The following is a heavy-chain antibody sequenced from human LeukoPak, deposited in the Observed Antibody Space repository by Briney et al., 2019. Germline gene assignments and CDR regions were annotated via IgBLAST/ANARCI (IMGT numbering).Heavy chain of an antibody. CDR1: GYTFTKYY. J-gene: IGHJ3*02. CDR2: INPGGDNT. V-gene: IGHV1-46*01. Sequence: ASVKASCKASGYTFTKYYIHWVRQAPRQRPEWMGLINPGGDNTNYAQNFQGRVTMTSDTSTSTVYMELSSLRSEDTAIYYCARIRDGYNDAYDIWGQGTVVTVPS. D-gene: IGHD5-24*01. CDR3: ARIRDGYNDAYDI.